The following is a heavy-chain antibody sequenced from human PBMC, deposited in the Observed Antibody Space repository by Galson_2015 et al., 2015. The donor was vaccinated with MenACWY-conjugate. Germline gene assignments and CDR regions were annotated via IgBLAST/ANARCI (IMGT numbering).Heavy chain of an antibody. J-gene: IGHJ3*02. CDR3: ARVGDYGDDAFEI. D-gene: IGHD4-17*01. V-gene: IGHV3-64*01. Sequence: SLRLSCAASGFTLSNFAMYWVRQAPGKGLEYVSGIRNNGGSTYHTNSVTGRFTISRDNSKNTLYPQMDNLRPEDMAVYYCARVGDYGDDAFEIWGQGTMVTVSS. CDR1: GFTLSNFA. CDR2: IRNNGGST.